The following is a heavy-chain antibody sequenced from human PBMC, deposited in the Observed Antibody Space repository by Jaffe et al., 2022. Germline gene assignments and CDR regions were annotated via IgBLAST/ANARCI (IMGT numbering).Heavy chain of an antibody. CDR2: INPNSGGT. J-gene: IGHJ4*02. D-gene: IGHD3-22*01. CDR1: GYTFTGYY. V-gene: IGHV1-2*02. CDR3: ARVYYDSSGYYPYYFDY. Sequence: QVQLVQSGAEVKKPGASVKVSCKASGYTFTGYYMHWVRQAPGQGLEWMGWINPNSGGTNYAQKFQGRVTMTRDTSISTAYMELSRLRSDDTAVYYCARVYYDSSGYYPYYFDYWGQGTLVTVSS.